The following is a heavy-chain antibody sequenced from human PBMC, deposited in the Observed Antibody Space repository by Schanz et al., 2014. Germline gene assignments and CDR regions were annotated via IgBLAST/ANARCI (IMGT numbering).Heavy chain of an antibody. CDR2: ISDSGTYT. V-gene: IGHV3-48*04. Sequence: EVQLLESGGGLVQPGGSLRLSCAASGFTFSSYAMSWVRQAPGKGLEWLSYISDSGTYTNYADSVKGRFTISRDNAKSSLYLQMNSLRVEDTAVYYCPASSGWHPSTDYWGQGTLVTVSS. D-gene: IGHD6-19*01. CDR1: GFTFSSYA. CDR3: PASSGWHPSTDY. J-gene: IGHJ4*02.